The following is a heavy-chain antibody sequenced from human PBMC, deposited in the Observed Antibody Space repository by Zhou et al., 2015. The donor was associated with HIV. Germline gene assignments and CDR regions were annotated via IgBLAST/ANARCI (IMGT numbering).Heavy chain of an antibody. V-gene: IGHV1-69*06. Sequence: QVQLVQSGAEVKKPGSSVKVSCLASGATFGYYAISWVRQAPGQGLEWMGGIIPVFGTANYAQKFQGRVSITADRSTSTAYMELRSLRSEDTAVYYCARRRDGYSYFVFWGQGTLVTVSS. D-gene: IGHD5-24*01. CDR3: ARRRDGYSYFVF. J-gene: IGHJ4*02. CDR1: GATFGYYA. CDR2: IIPVFGTA.